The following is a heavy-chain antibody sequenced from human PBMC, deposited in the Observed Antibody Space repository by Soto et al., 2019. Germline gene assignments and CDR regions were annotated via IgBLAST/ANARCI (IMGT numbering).Heavy chain of an antibody. CDR2: VYYSGSS. V-gene: IGHV4-39*01. CDR3: ARHDRSGYYYFIDH. Sequence: SETLSLTCTVSGDSISSSSYYWGWIRQAPGKGLEWMGSVYYSGSSYYNPSLKSRVTISVDTSKNQFSLKLRSVTAADTAVYYCARHDRSGYYYFIDHWGQGTLVTVSS. CDR1: GDSISSSSYY. J-gene: IGHJ4*02. D-gene: IGHD3-22*01.